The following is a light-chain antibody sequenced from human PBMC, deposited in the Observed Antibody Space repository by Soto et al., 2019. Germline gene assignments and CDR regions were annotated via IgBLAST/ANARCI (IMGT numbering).Light chain of an antibody. CDR2: KNY. J-gene: IGLJ3*02. CDR1: SSNVGSNY. CDR3: ATSDDRLSGLV. Sequence: QSVLTQPPSASGTPGQRVTISCSGSSSNVGSNYVYWYQQLPGTAPTLLIYKNYLRPSGVPDRFSGSNSGTSASLAISGRRCEDEADYYCATSDDRLSGLVFGGGTQLTVL. V-gene: IGLV1-47*01.